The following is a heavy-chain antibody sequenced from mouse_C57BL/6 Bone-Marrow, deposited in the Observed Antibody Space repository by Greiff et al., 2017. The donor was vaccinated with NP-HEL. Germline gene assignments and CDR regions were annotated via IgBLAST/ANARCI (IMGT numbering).Heavy chain of an antibody. J-gene: IGHJ2*01. Sequence: DVHLVESGGGLVKPGGSLKLSCAASGFTFSSYAMSWVRQTPEKRLEWVATISDGGSYTYYPDNVKGRFTISRDNAKNNLYLQMSHLKSEDTAMYYCARDQVTTVVAFDYWGQGTTLTVSS. D-gene: IGHD1-1*01. CDR3: ARDQVTTVVAFDY. CDR1: GFTFSSYA. V-gene: IGHV5-4*01. CDR2: ISDGGSYT.